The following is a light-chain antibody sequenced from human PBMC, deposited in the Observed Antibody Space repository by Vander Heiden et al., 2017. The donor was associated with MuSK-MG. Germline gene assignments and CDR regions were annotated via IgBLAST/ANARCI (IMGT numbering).Light chain of an antibody. CDR3: SSGTSSSTSV. CDR2: DVS. J-gene: IGLJ1*01. CDR1: SSEFVGDNF. Sequence: QSALTQPASVSGSPGQSITISCTGTSSEFVGDNFVSWDQQPPGNAHKLVIYDVSERPAGVSNRFSGSRSGNTASLTISGRQAEDEADYYCSSGTSSSTSVVGTGTKVTVL. V-gene: IGLV2-14*01.